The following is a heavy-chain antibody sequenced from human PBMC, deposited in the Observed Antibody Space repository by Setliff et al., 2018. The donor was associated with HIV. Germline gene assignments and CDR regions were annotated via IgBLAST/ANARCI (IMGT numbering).Heavy chain of an antibody. Sequence: SETRSLTCTVAGGSISSGGYYWNWISKYPGKGLEWIGHIYYNGRTLFNPALGTRLNMSVDTSENQFSLHLNSVTSSDTAVGYCVRERRRSPLPYCLDVWGQGTTVTVSS. J-gene: IGHJ6*02. V-gene: IGHV4-31*03. CDR3: VRERRRSPLPYCLDV. CDR1: GGSISSGGYY. CDR2: IYYNGRT.